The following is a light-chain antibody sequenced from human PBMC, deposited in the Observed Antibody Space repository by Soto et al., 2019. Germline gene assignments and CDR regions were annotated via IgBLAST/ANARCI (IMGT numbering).Light chain of an antibody. Sequence: QMTQSPSSLSASVGARVTITCRASQSIRTSLNWYQQKPGKAPRLLIYGASTLQSGVPSRFSGSGSATDFTLTISSLQPEDFAIYYCQQSYTTPRTFGQVTKVEV. CDR2: GAS. CDR3: QQSYTTPRT. V-gene: IGKV1-39*01. J-gene: IGKJ1*01. CDR1: QSIRTS.